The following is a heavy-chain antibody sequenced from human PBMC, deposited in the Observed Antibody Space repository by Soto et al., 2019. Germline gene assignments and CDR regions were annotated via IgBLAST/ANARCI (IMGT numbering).Heavy chain of an antibody. Sequence: PAESLKISCAASGSTSSSYHPHWFRQPPGKELEWVSSISSSRSSISYADSVQGRFTISRDNAKHSLYLQMNSLGAEATPVYSCARAGSGSWPGALDICGQGTRVTDSS. CDR1: GSTSSSYH. D-gene: IGHD6-13*01. CDR2: ISSSRSSI. J-gene: IGHJ3*02. V-gene: IGHV3-21*01. CDR3: ARAGSGSWPGALDI.